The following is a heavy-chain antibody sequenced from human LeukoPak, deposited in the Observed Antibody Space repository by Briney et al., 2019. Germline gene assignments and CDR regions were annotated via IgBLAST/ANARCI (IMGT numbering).Heavy chain of an antibody. D-gene: IGHD3-22*01. J-gene: IGHJ4*02. V-gene: IGHV1-46*01. CDR2: INPSGGST. Sequence: GASVKVSCKVSGYTLTELSMHWVRQAPGQGLGWMGIINPSGGSTSYAQKFQGRVTMTRDMSTSTVYMELSSLRSEDTAVYYCARVNNPSYYYDSSGSWDYWGQGTLVTVSS. CDR1: GYTLTELS. CDR3: ARVNNPSYYYDSSGSWDY.